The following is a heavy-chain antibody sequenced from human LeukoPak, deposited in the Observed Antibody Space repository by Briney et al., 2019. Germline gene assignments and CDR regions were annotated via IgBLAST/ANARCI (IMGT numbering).Heavy chain of an antibody. V-gene: IGHV4-59*01. CDR1: GGSISSYY. CDR3: AREIGQLGVRGYFDY. J-gene: IGHJ4*02. D-gene: IGHD6-6*01. CDR2: IYYSGST. Sequence: SETLSLTCTVSGGSISSYYWTWMREPPGKGRGWVGYIYYSGSTNYNPSLKSRVTISVDTSKNQFSLKLNSVTAADTAVYYCAREIGQLGVRGYFDYWGQGTLVTVSS.